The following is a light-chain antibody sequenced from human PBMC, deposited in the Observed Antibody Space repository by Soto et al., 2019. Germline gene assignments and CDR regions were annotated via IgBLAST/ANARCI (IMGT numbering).Light chain of an antibody. J-gene: IGLJ2*01. Sequence: QTVVTQEASLSVYPGGTVTLTCGLTSGSVSSRYYPSWYRQDPGQTPRTLIYSGDIRSSGVPDRFSGSILGSKAALTITGAQADDESVYYCVLYMKGDIRVFGGGTQLTV. CDR3: VLYMKGDIRV. CDR2: SGD. CDR1: SGSVSSRYY. V-gene: IGLV8-61*01.